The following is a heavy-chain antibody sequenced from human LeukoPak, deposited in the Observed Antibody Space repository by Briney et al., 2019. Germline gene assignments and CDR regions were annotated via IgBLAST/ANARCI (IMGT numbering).Heavy chain of an antibody. CDR2: INHSGNT. J-gene: IGHJ6*03. Sequence: SETLSLTCAVYGGSFSDFYCTWIRQPPGKGLEWIGEINHSGNTKYNPSLKSRVTILLDTSKNQFSLKVRSVTAADTAVYYCATTRGVITLDGYHYYIDVWGKGATVTVSS. CDR3: ATTRGVITLDGYHYYIDV. V-gene: IGHV4-34*01. CDR1: GGSFSDFY. D-gene: IGHD3-10*01.